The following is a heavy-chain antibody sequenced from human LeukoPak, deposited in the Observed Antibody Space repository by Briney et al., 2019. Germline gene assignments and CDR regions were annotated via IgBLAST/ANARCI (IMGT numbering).Heavy chain of an antibody. D-gene: IGHD2-2*01. CDR3: ARDFTDIVVVPAAIGHGGYYYYYGMDV. V-gene: IGHV1-69*13. Sequence: SVKVSCTASGGTFSIYAISWVRQAPGQGLEWMGGIIPIFGTANYAQKFQGRVTITADESTSTAYMELSSLRSEDTAVYYCARDFTDIVVVPAAIGHGGYYYYYGMDVWGQGTTVTVSS. J-gene: IGHJ6*02. CDR1: GGTFSIYA. CDR2: IIPIFGTA.